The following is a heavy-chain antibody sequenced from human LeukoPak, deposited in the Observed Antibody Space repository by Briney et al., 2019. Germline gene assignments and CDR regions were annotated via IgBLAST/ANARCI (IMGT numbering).Heavy chain of an antibody. CDR2: MNPNSSNT. Sequence: ASVKLSCKASGYTFTSYDINWVRQPTAQGLELMGWMNPNSSNTTYAQTFQNRVTITRNTTISTAYMELRSLRTAATAADFCGRGLDYWGQGSLVTVSS. CDR3: GRGLDY. J-gene: IGHJ4*02. CDR1: GYTFTSYD. V-gene: IGHV1-8*01.